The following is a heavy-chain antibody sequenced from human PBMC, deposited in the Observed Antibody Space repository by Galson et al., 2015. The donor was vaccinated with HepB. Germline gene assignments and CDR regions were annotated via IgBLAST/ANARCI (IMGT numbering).Heavy chain of an antibody. CDR2: TYYRSKWYY. D-gene: IGHD4-23*01. Sequence: CAISGDSVSSNSAAWNWIRQSPSRGLEWLGRTYYRSKWYYDYAVSVKSRINISPDTSKNQVSLQLNSVTPEDTAVYYCARDRSEVTPTYNYFYYYMDAWGKGTTVTVSS. J-gene: IGHJ6*03. CDR3: ARDRSEVTPTYNYFYYYMDA. V-gene: IGHV6-1*01. CDR1: GDSVSSNSAA.